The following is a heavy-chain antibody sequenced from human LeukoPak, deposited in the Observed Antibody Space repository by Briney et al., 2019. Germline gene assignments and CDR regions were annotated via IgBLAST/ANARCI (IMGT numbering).Heavy chain of an antibody. V-gene: IGHV3-48*03. Sequence: GSLRLSCAASGFTFSNYEMNWVRQAPGRGLEWLSYISSSGGAIYYADSVKGRFTISRDNVKNSVYLQMKRLRAEDTAVYYCARGPPNYLESSGYFYLWGQGTLVTVSS. CDR1: GFTFSNYE. D-gene: IGHD3-22*01. J-gene: IGHJ4*02. CDR2: ISSSGGAI. CDR3: ARGPPNYLESSGYFYL.